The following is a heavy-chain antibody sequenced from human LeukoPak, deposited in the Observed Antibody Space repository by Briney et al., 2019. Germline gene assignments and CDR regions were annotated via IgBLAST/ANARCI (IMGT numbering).Heavy chain of an antibody. Sequence: GGSLRLSCAASGFTLSSYSMNWARQAPGKGLEWVSSISSSSSYIYYADSVKGRFTISRDNAKNSLYLQMNSLRAEDTAVYYCARRLGYCSSTSCSTARFDYWGQGTLVTVSS. CDR2: ISSSSSYI. D-gene: IGHD2-2*01. CDR1: GFTLSSYS. V-gene: IGHV3-21*01. CDR3: ARRLGYCSSTSCSTARFDY. J-gene: IGHJ4*02.